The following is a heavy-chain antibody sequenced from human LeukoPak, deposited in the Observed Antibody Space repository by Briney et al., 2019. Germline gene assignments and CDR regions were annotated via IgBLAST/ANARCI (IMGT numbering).Heavy chain of an antibody. J-gene: IGHJ6*04. CDR1: GYTLTELS. CDR2: FDPEDGET. D-gene: IGHD3-10*01. CDR3: ATTSMVRGVYYYYYHGMDV. V-gene: IGHV1-24*01. Sequence: ASVKVSCKVSGYTLTELSMHWVRQAPGKGLEWMGGFDPEDGETIYAQKFQGRVTMTEDTSTDTAYTELSSLRSEDTAVYYCATTSMVRGVYYYYYHGMDVWGKGTTVTVSS.